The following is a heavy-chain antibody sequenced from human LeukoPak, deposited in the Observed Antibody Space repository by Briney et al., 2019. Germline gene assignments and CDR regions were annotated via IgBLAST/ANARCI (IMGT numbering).Heavy chain of an antibody. CDR3: GKLKDFAGTAY. CDR2: ISYDGSNK. J-gene: IGHJ4*02. Sequence: LPGGSLRLSCAASGFTFSSYGMPWVRQAPGKGLEWVAVISYDGSNKYYADSVKGRFTISRDNSKNTLYLQMNSLRAEDTAVYYCGKLKDFAGTAYWGQGTLVTVSS. V-gene: IGHV3-30*18. D-gene: IGHD6-13*01. CDR1: GFTFSSYG.